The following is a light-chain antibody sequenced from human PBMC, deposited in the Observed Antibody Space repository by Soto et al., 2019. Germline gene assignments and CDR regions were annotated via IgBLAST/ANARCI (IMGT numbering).Light chain of an antibody. V-gene: IGKV3-20*01. CDR2: XEY. Sequence: EIVLTQSPGTLSLSPGERATLSCRDSQSVSNNYLAWYQKKXXXXTXIVXXXEYKRATGIPERFSGSGSGTDFTLTISRLEPEDFAVYYCQQYGSSGTFGQWTTGDIK. CDR3: QQYGSSGT. CDR1: QSVSNNY. J-gene: IGKJ1*01.